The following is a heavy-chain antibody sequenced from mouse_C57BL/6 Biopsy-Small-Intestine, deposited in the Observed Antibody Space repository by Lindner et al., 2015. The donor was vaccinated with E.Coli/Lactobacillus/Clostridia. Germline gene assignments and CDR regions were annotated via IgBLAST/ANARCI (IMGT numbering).Heavy chain of an antibody. CDR2: IYPRDDST. D-gene: IGHD1-1*01. V-gene: IGHV1-85*01. CDR1: GYTFTNYD. CDR3: AFYYSSRYFAMDY. J-gene: IGHJ4*01. Sequence: VQLQESGPELAKPGASVKLSCKASGYTFTNYDLNWVRQRPGQGLDWIGWIYPRDDSTKYNEKFKGKATFTADTSSNTVNMQLSSLTTEDSAIYYCAFYYSSRYFAMDYWGQGTSVTVSS.